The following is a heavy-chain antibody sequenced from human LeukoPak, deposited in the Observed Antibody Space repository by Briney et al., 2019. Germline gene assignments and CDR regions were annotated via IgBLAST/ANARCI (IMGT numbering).Heavy chain of an antibody. V-gene: IGHV3-23*01. J-gene: IGHJ4*02. CDR2: ISGSGGST. D-gene: IGHD6-13*01. CDR3: AKDRYSSRFDY. CDR1: GFTFSSYA. Sequence: GGSLSLSCAASGFTFSSYAMSWVRQAPGKGLEWVSAISGSGGSTYYADSVKGRFTISRDNSKNTLCLQMNSLRAEDTAVYYCAKDRYSSRFDYWGQGTLVTVSS.